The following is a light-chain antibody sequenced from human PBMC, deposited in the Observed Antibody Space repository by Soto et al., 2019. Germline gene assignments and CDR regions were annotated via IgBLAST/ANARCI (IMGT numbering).Light chain of an antibody. J-gene: IGKJ5*01. CDR3: QQYGDLPT. V-gene: IGKV3-20*01. CDR2: GSS. CDR1: QSVNSNY. Sequence: EIVLTQSPGTLSLSPGERATLSCRASQSVNSNYLVWYQQNPGQAPRPLIYGSSIRATGIPDRFRGSESGTDFTLTISRLEPEDFAVYYCQQYGDLPTFGQGTRLEIK.